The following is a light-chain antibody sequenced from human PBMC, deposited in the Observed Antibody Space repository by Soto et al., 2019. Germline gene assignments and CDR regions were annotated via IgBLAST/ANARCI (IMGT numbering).Light chain of an antibody. CDR3: QQRATWPWT. V-gene: IGKV3-11*01. CDR1: QNIAIY. J-gene: IGKJ1*01. Sequence: VLTQSPATLSFSPGERATLSCRASQNIAIYLAWYQQKSGQSTRLLIYDTFNRAPGIPDRFSGSGSGTEVTLTISSLEPEDFAVYYCQQRATWPWTFGQGTTVEIK. CDR2: DTF.